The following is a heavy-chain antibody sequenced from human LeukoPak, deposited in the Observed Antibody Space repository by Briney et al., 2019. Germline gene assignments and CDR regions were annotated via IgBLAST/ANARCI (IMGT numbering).Heavy chain of an antibody. V-gene: IGHV3-43*01. D-gene: IGHD3-22*01. Sequence: GGSLRLSCAASGFTFDDYTMHWVRRAPGKGLEWVSVISWHGSTTKYADSVRGRFTISRDNRKNSLSLQMNSLRPEDTALYYCVKDIGDSIGYNYFDSWGQGTLVTVSS. CDR3: VKDIGDSIGYNYFDS. J-gene: IGHJ4*02. CDR1: GFTFDDYT. CDR2: ISWHGSTT.